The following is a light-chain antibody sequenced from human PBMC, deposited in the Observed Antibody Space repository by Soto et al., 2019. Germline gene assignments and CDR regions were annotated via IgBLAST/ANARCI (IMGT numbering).Light chain of an antibody. J-gene: IGLJ1*01. CDR1: SSNIGAGYD. CDR2: GNS. CDR3: QAYDSSLSVYV. Sequence: QSVLTQPPSVSGPPGQRVTISCTGSSSNIGAGYDVHWYQQLPGTAPKLLIYGNSNRPSGVPDRLSGSKSGTSASLAITGLQAEDEAYYYCQAYDSSLSVYVFGTGTKLTVL. V-gene: IGLV1-40*01.